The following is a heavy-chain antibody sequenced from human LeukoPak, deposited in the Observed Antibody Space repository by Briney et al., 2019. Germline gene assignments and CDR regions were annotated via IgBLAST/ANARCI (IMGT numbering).Heavy chain of an antibody. Sequence: GGSLRLSCSASGLTFSSYEMNWVRQAPGKGLEWVSSISSRSNYIYYPDSVKGRFTISRDNAKNSLYLQMNGLRAEDTAVYYCAREHSSGWYYYMDVWGKGTTVTISS. J-gene: IGHJ6*03. CDR1: GLTFSSYE. CDR2: ISSRSNYI. V-gene: IGHV3-21*01. D-gene: IGHD6-19*01. CDR3: AREHSSGWYYYMDV.